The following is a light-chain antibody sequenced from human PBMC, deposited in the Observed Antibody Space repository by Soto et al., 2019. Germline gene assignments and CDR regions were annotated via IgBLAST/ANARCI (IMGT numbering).Light chain of an antibody. J-gene: IGKJ1*01. V-gene: IGKV2-28*01. CDR3: MQALQTPWT. Sequence: DIVMTQSPLSLPVTPGEPASISCRSSQSLLHSNGYNYLDWYLQKPGQSPQLLIYLGSNRASGVSDRFSGSVSGSDFTLKISRREAEDVGVYYCMQALQTPWTCGEGTKVEIK. CDR2: LGS. CDR1: QSLLHSNGYNY.